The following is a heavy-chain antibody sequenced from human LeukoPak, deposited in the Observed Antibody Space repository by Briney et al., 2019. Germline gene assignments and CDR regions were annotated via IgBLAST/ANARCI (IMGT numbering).Heavy chain of an antibody. CDR1: GGSLSSYY. J-gene: IGHJ6*03. V-gene: IGHV4-59*12. D-gene: IGHD3-16*01. CDR3: ARDIWRYYYMDV. CDR2: IYYSGST. Sequence: SETLSLTCTVSGGSLSSYYWSWIRQPPGKGLEWIGYIYYSGSTNYNPSLKSRATMSVDTSKNQLSLKLSSVTAADTAVYYCARDIWRYYYMDVWGKGTTVTVSS.